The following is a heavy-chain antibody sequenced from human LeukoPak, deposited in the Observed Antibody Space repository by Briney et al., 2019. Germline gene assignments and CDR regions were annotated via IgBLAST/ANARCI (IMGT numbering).Heavy chain of an antibody. J-gene: IGHJ5*02. CDR2: ISSDGSTT. CDR1: GFSFNSYW. CDR3: ARAQAVAGTGGFDP. V-gene: IGHV3-74*01. D-gene: IGHD6-19*01. Sequence: GGSLRLSCAASGFSFNSYWMHWVRQVPGKGLVWVSRISSDGSTTSYADSVKGRLTISRDNAKNTLYLQMNSLRDEDTAIYYCARAQAVAGTGGFDPWGQGTLVTVSS.